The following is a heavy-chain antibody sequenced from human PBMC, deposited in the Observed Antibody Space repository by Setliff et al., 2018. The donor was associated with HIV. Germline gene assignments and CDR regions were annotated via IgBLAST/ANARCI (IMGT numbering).Heavy chain of an antibody. Sequence: VSCKASGGTFSSYGITWVRQAPGQGLEWMGWINTYTGNPTYAQDFTGRFVFSLDTSVSTAYLQISSLKAEDIAVYYCARDGYYYDSSGHLAYYFDYWGQGTLVTVSS. D-gene: IGHD3-22*01. J-gene: IGHJ4*02. V-gene: IGHV7-4-1*02. CDR3: ARDGYYYDSSGHLAYYFDY. CDR1: GGTFSSYG. CDR2: INTYTGNP.